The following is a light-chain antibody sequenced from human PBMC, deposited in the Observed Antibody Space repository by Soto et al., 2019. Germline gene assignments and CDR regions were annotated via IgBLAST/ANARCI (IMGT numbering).Light chain of an antibody. J-gene: IGLJ2*01. CDR3: CSYTGTSTYVL. CDR1: ISDVGSSNL. Sequence: QSALTQPASVSGSPGQSITISCAGSISDVGSSNLVSWYQQHPGKVPKLIIYEGNRRPSGVPVRFSASKSGDTASLTISGLQADDEADYFCCSYTGTSTYVLFGGGTKLTVL. V-gene: IGLV2-14*02. CDR2: EGN.